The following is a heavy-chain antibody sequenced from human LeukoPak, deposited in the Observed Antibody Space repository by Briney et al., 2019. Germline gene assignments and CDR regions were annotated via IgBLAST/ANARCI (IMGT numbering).Heavy chain of an antibody. CDR3: ARGERGWFGNWFDP. CDR1: GGSFSGYY. CDR2: INHSGST. Sequence: SKTLSLTCAVYGGSFSGYYWSWIRQPPGKGLEWIGEINHSGSTNYNPSLKSRVTISVDTSKNQFSLKLSSVTAADTAVYYCARGERGWFGNWFDPWGQGTLVTVSS. J-gene: IGHJ5*02. V-gene: IGHV4-34*01. D-gene: IGHD3-10*01.